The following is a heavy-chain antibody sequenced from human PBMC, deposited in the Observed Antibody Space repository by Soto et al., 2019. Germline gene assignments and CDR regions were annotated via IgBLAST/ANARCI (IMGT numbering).Heavy chain of an antibody. CDR2: VSGSGDST. D-gene: IGHD2-21*02. Sequence: EVQLLESGGGLAQPGGSLRLSCAASAFTFSSYAMSWVRQAPGKGLEWVSAVSGSGDSTYYADSVRGRFTISRDNAKNRLYRQMNSLRAEDTAVYSCAKGGESDCRGCTQHYWGQGTPVTVST. CDR1: AFTFSSYA. J-gene: IGHJ4*02. V-gene: IGHV3-23*01. CDR3: AKGGESDCRGCTQHY.